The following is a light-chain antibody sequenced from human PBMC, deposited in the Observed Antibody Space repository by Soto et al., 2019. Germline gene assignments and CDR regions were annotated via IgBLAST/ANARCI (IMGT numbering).Light chain of an antibody. Sequence: EVVMTQSPLSLPVTLGQPASIFCRSSQSLLYSDGKTFLTWVHQTTGQAPRRLMYEGSNRDSGVPDRVSGSGSGTDFTLKVSRVEAEDDGVYYCMQGTHWPLTCGGGTKVEIK. CDR1: QSLLYSDGKTF. CDR3: MQGTHWPLT. J-gene: IGKJ4*01. V-gene: IGKV2-30*01. CDR2: EGS.